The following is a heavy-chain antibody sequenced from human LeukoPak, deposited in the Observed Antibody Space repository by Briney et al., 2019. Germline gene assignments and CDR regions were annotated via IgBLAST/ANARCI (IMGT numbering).Heavy chain of an antibody. J-gene: IGHJ4*02. V-gene: IGHV3-30*03. CDR1: GFTFSSYG. CDR3: ASGGDIVVVVAATSPYFDY. CDR2: ISYDGSNK. D-gene: IGHD2-15*01. Sequence: HPGGSLRLSCAASGFTFSSYGMHWVRQAPGKGLEWVAVISYDGSNKYYADSVKGRFTISRDNSKNTLYLQMNSLRAEDTAVYYCASGGDIVVVVAATSPYFDYWGQGTLVTVSS.